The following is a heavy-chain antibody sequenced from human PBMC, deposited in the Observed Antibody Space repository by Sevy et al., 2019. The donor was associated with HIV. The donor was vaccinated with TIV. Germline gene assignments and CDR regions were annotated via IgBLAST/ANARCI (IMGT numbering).Heavy chain of an antibody. J-gene: IGHJ6*02. CDR2: IFTSGRT. D-gene: IGHD1-26*01. CDR1: GDSISSGNYW. Sequence: SDTLSLTCNVSGDSISSGNYWWSWIRQPAGKGLEWIGRIFTSGRTMYNPSLKSRVTMSVDTSKNQFSLKLSSVTAADTAVYYCARDGIRRDYYYGMDVWGQGTTVTVSS. V-gene: IGHV4-61*02. CDR3: ARDGIRRDYYYGMDV.